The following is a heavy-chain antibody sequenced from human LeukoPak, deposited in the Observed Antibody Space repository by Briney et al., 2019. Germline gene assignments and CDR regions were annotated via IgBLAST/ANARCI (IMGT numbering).Heavy chain of an antibody. Sequence: SETLSLTCTVSGGSISSSGSYWGWIRQPPGKGLEWIGYIYHSGSTYYNPSLKSRATISVDRSKNQFSLKLSSVTAADTAVYYCARGSVRQDNWFDPWGQGTLVTVSS. CDR3: ARGSVRQDNWFDP. CDR1: GGSISSSGSY. J-gene: IGHJ5*02. V-gene: IGHV4-30-2*01. CDR2: IYHSGST. D-gene: IGHD3-10*02.